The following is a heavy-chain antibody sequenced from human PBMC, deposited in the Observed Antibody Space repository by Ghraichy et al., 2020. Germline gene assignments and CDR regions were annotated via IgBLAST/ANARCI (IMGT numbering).Heavy chain of an antibody. CDR3: AKDPRYCSGGSCYGRGFFDP. V-gene: IGHV3-23*01. J-gene: IGHJ5*02. CDR1: GFTFSSYA. Sequence: GGSLRLSCAASGFTFSSYAMSWVRQAPGKGLEWVSAISGSGGSTYYADSVKGRFTISRDNSKNTLYLQMNSLRAEDTAVYYCAKDPRYCSGGSCYGRGFFDPWGQGTLVTVSS. CDR2: ISGSGGST. D-gene: IGHD2-15*01.